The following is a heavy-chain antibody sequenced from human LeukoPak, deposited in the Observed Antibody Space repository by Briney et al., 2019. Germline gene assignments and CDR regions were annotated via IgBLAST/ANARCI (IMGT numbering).Heavy chain of an antibody. Sequence: GGSLRLSCAASGFIVSDSYMSWVRQAPGKGLEWVSALYSDGKTYYAGSVKGRFTISRDNSKNTVSLQMNSLRAEDTAVYFCARGGHCSTTSCSNYDGMDVWGQGTTLTVSS. D-gene: IGHD2-2*01. CDR1: GFIVSDSY. CDR2: LYSDGKT. J-gene: IGHJ6*02. V-gene: IGHV3-53*01. CDR3: ARGGHCSTTSCSNYDGMDV.